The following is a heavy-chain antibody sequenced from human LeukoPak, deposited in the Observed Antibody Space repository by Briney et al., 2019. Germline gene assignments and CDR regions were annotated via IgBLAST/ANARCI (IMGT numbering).Heavy chain of an antibody. J-gene: IGHJ4*02. CDR3: ARGGSGTYYHY. CDR2: IYYSGST. Sequence: SETLSLTCTVSGGSITSYHYSWIRQPPGKGLEWIGYIYYSGSTNYNPSLKSRVTISVDTSKNQFSLKLSSVTAADTAVYYCARGGSGTYYHYWGQGALVTVSS. CDR1: GGSITSYH. D-gene: IGHD1-26*01. V-gene: IGHV4-59*01.